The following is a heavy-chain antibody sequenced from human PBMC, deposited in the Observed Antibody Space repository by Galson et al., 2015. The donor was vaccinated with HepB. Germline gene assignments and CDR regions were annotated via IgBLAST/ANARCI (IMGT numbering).Heavy chain of an antibody. CDR1: GFTFSSYV. V-gene: IGHV3-23*01. D-gene: IGHD6-13*01. CDR3: ARHQLATFDY. J-gene: IGHJ4*01. CDR2: IGGNGYGS. Sequence: SLRLSCAASGFTFSSYVMSWVRQAPGKGLEWVSAIGGNGYGSYYADSVKGRFTISRDNSKNTLYLQMNSLRAEDTAVYYCARHQLATFDYWGQETLVTVSS.